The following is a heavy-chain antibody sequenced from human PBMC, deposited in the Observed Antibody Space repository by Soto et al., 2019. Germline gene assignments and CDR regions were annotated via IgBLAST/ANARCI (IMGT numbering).Heavy chain of an antibody. Sequence: LRLSCVASGFPFSTYAMSWVRQTPGKGLGGVSGISGSGGGTYYADSVKGRFTISRDNSNNTLSVQMRSLRVEDTSVYFCAKGEYYSLFDIWGQGTMVTVSS. J-gene: IGHJ3*02. CDR1: GFPFSTYA. CDR3: AKGEYYSLFDI. CDR2: ISGSGGGT. V-gene: IGHV3-23*01. D-gene: IGHD3-16*01.